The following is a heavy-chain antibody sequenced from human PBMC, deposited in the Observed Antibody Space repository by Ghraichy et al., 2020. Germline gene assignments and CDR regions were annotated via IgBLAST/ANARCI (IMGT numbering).Heavy chain of an antibody. V-gene: IGHV1-8*01. CDR3: ARGLYNVYSSSWYGGL. Sequence: ASVKVSCKASGYTFTSYDINWVRQATGQGLEWMGWMNPNSGNTGYAQKFQGRVTMTRNTSISTAYMELSSLRSEDTAVYYCARGLYNVYSSSWYGGLWGQGTTVTVSS. J-gene: IGHJ6*02. D-gene: IGHD6-13*01. CDR2: MNPNSGNT. CDR1: GYTFTSYD.